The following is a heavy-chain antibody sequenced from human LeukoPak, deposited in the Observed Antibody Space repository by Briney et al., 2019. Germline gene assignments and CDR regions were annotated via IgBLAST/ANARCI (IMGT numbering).Heavy chain of an antibody. J-gene: IGHJ1*01. CDR3: ARDSGSYYRAEYFQH. V-gene: IGHV4-4*07. Sequence: SETLSLTCTVSGGSISSYYWSWIRQPAGKGLEWIGRIYTSGSTNYNPSLKSRVTMSVDTSKNQFSRKLSSVTAADTAVYYCARDSGSYYRAEYFQHWGQGTLVTVSS. CDR2: IYTSGST. CDR1: GGSISSYY. D-gene: IGHD1-26*01.